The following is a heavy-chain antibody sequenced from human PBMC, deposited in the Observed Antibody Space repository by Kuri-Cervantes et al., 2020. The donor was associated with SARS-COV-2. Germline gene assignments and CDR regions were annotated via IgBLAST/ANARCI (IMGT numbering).Heavy chain of an antibody. Sequence: LRLSCTFSGGSISSGGYYWSWIRQHPGKGLEWIGYIYYSGSTYYNPSLKSRVTISVDTSKNQFSLKLSSVTAADTAVYYCARAQVRGVIITFFDYWGQGTLVTVSS. CDR3: ARAQVRGVIITFFDY. V-gene: IGHV4-31*03. CDR2: IYYSGST. D-gene: IGHD3-10*01. J-gene: IGHJ4*02. CDR1: GGSISSGGYY.